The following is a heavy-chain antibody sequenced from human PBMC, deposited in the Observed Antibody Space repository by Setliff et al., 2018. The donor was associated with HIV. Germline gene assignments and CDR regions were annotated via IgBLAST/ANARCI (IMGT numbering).Heavy chain of an antibody. J-gene: IGHJ1*01. CDR2: IYHSGST. D-gene: IGHD1-26*01. CDR3: ARQSSGSPGYFQH. V-gene: IGHV4-38-2*01. CDR1: GYSISSGFY. Sequence: PSETLSLTCAVSGYSISSGFYWGWIRQPPGKGLEWIGTIYHSGSTYYNPSLKSRVTISVDTSKNQFSLKVSSVTAADTAVYYCARQSSGSPGYFQHWGQGTLVTVSS.